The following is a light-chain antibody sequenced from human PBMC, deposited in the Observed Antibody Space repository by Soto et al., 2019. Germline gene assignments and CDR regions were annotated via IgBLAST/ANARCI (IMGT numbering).Light chain of an antibody. CDR3: QQRADWPIT. V-gene: IGKV3-11*01. Sequence: EIVLTQSPSTLSLSPGERATLSCRASQYITIYLAWYQQKPGQAPRLLIYDASNRATGIPARFSGSGSGTDFTLTISSLEPDDFAVYYRQQRADWPITFGQGTRLEI. CDR1: QYITIY. CDR2: DAS. J-gene: IGKJ5*01.